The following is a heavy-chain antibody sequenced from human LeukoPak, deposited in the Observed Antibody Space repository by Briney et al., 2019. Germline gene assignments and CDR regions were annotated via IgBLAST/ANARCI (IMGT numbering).Heavy chain of an antibody. CDR3: ARGSSSWYYFDY. CDR1: GGSISSSFYY. V-gene: IGHV4-39*01. J-gene: IGHJ4*02. Sequence: SETPSLTCTVSGGSISSSFYYWGWIRQPPGKGLEWIGNIYYSGSTYYNPSLKSRITISVDTSKNQFSLKLSSVTAADTAVYYCARGSSSWYYFDYWGQGTLVTVSS. CDR2: IYYSGST. D-gene: IGHD6-13*01.